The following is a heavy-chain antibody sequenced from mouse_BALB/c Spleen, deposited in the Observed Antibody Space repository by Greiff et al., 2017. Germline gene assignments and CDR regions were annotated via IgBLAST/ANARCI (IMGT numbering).Heavy chain of an antibody. CDR3: ARGGNGYDVENWFAY. CDR1: GFTFSSFG. Sequence: DVKLVESGGGLVQPGGSRKLSCAASGFTFSSFGMHWVRQAPEKGLEWVAYISSGSSTIYYADTVKGRFTISRDNPKNTLFLQMTSLRSEDTAMYYCARGGNGYDVENWFAYWGQGTLVTVSA. J-gene: IGHJ3*01. D-gene: IGHD2-2*01. CDR2: ISSGSSTI. V-gene: IGHV5-17*02.